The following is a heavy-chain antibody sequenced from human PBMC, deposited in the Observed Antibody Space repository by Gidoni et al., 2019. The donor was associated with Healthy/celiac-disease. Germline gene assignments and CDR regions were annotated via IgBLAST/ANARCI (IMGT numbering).Heavy chain of an antibody. CDR1: GDSVSIHTAA. CDR2: TYYRSKWYN. D-gene: IGHD4-17*01. V-gene: IGHV6-1*01. Sequence: QVQLPQSGPGLVKPSPTLSLTCAISGDSVSIHTAAWTSIRQSPSRGLEWLGRTYYRSKWYNDYAVSVKSRITINTDTSKNQFSLQLNSVTPEDTAVYYCARWGLGDAVTMTPNGAGFDYWGQGTLVTVSS. CDR3: ARWGLGDAVTMTPNGAGFDY. J-gene: IGHJ4*02.